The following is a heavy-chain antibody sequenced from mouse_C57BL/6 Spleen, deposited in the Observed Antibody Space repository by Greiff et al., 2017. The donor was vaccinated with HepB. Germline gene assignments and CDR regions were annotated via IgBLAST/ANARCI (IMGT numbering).Heavy chain of an antibody. J-gene: IGHJ4*01. D-gene: IGHD1-1*01. CDR3: ARRIGTTVVDYYAMDY. CDR1: GYTFTSYW. Sequence: QVQLKQPGTELVKPGASVKLSCKASGYTFTSYWMHWVKQRPGQGLEWIGNINPSNGGTNYNEKFKSKATLTVDKSSSTAYMQLSSLTSEDSAVYYCARRIGTTVVDYYAMDYWGQGTSVTVSS. V-gene: IGHV1-53*01. CDR2: INPSNGGT.